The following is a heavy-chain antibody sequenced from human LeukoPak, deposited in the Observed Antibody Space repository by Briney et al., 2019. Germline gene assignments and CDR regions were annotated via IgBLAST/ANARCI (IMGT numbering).Heavy chain of an antibody. J-gene: IGHJ6*02. V-gene: IGHV3-23*01. D-gene: IGHD3-3*01. Sequence: GGSLRLSCAASGFTFSSYAMSWVRQAPGKGLEWVSAISGSGGSTYYADSVKGRFTISRDNSKNTLYLQMNSLRAEDTAVYYCAKELPSPFQYYDFWSGYHYYGMDVWGQGTTDTVSS. CDR2: ISGSGGST. CDR3: AKELPSPFQYYDFWSGYHYYGMDV. CDR1: GFTFSSYA.